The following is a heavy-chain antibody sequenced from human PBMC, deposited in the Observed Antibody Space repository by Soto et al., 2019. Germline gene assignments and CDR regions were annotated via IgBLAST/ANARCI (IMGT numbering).Heavy chain of an antibody. CDR2: ISGSGGST. V-gene: IGHV3-23*01. Sequence: PGGSLRLSCAASGFTFSSYAMSWVRQAPGKGLEWVSAISGSGGSTYYADSVKGRFTISRDNSKNTLYLQMNSLRAEDTAVYYCATSGVEMATTSRREFYYYYYGMDVWGQGTTVTVSS. CDR3: ATSGVEMATTSRREFYYYYYGMDV. J-gene: IGHJ6*02. D-gene: IGHD5-12*01. CDR1: GFTFSSYA.